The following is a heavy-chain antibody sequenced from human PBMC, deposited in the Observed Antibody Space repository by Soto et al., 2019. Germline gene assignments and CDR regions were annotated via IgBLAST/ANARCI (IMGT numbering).Heavy chain of an antibody. J-gene: IGHJ6*02. V-gene: IGHV4-4*02. D-gene: IGHD6-6*01. CDR2: IYHSGST. CDR3: ARERGSSSNYYYYYGMDV. Sequence: SETLSLTCAVSDGCISSSNWWSWVRQPPGKGLEWIGEIYHSGSTNYNPSLKSRVTISVDKSKNQFSLKLSSVTAADTAVYYCARERGSSSNYYYYYGMDVWGQGTTVT. CDR1: DGCISSSNW.